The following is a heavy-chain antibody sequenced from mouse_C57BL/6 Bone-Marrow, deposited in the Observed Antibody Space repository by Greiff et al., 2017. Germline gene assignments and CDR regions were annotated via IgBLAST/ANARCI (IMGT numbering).Heavy chain of an antibody. CDR2: IDPNSGGT. CDR3: ARKGVTVVAPFDY. D-gene: IGHD1-1*01. CDR1: GYTFTSYW. Sequence: QVHVKQPGAELVKPGASVKLSCKASGYTFTSYWMHWVEQRPGRGLEWIGRIDPNSGGTKYNEKFKSKATLTVDKPSSTAYMQLSSLTSEDSAVYYCARKGVTVVAPFDYWGQGTTLTVSS. V-gene: IGHV1-72*01. J-gene: IGHJ2*01.